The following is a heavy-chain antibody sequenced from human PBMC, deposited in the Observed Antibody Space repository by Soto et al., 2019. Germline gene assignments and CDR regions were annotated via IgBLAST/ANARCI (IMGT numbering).Heavy chain of an antibody. J-gene: IGHJ4*02. CDR2: ISSSGGST. V-gene: IGHV3-23*01. Sequence: EVQLFESGGGLVQPGGSLRLSCAASGFTFSSYTMSWVRQGPGKGLEWVSGISSSGGSTVYADSVKGRFTISRDNFKNTLYLQMNSLRAEDTAVYYCAKGWGDYWGQGTPVTVSS. CDR1: GFTFSSYT. D-gene: IGHD7-27*01. CDR3: AKGWGDY.